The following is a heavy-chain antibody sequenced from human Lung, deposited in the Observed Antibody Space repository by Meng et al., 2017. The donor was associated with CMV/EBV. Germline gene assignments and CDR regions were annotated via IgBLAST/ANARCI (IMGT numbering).Heavy chain of an antibody. CDR3: ARGINGGCGD. CDR2: TYYRSKWYH. Sequence: QVQLQQSGPGLVKPSPTLPLPRAISGDFVSSNSAAWHWIRQSPSRGLEWLGRTYYRSKWYHEYAVSVKSRITISPDTPKNQFSLQLNSMTPEDTAVYYCARGINGGCGDWGQGTLVTVSS. J-gene: IGHJ4*02. D-gene: IGHD4-23*01. CDR1: GDFVSSNSAA. V-gene: IGHV6-1*01.